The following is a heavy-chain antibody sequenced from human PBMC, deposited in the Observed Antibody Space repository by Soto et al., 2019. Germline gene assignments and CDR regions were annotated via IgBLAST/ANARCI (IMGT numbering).Heavy chain of an antibody. Sequence: ASVKVSSKASGYAFTSYDINWVRQATGQGLEWMGWMNPNSGNTGYAQKFQGRVTMARNTSISTAYMELSSLRSEDTAVYYCARGRRYSSSWPDYWGQGTLVTVSS. CDR2: MNPNSGNT. V-gene: IGHV1-8*01. J-gene: IGHJ4*02. CDR3: ARGRRYSSSWPDY. CDR1: GYAFTSYD. D-gene: IGHD6-13*01.